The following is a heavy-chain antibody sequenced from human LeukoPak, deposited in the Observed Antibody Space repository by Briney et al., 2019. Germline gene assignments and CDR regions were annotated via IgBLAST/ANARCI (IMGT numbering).Heavy chain of an antibody. Sequence: PSETLSLTCAVYGGSFSGYYWSWIRQPPGKGLEWIGEINHIGSTNYNPSLKSRVTISVDTSKNQFSLKLSSVAAAVTAVYYCARRIPYYDSSGYLYYYYMDVWGKGTTVTVSS. V-gene: IGHV4-34*01. CDR1: GGSFSGYY. CDR2: INHIGST. CDR3: ARRIPYYDSSGYLYYYYMDV. J-gene: IGHJ6*03. D-gene: IGHD3-22*01.